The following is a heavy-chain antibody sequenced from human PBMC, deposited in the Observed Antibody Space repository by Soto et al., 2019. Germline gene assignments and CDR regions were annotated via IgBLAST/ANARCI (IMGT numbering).Heavy chain of an antibody. Sequence: ASVKVSCKASGYTFTGYYMHWVRQAPGQGLEWMGWINPNSGGTNYAQKFQGWVTMTRDTSISTAYMELSRLRSDDTAVYYCARLHSSGWDLFDYWGQGTLVTVSS. CDR2: INPNSGGT. D-gene: IGHD6-19*01. CDR1: GYTFTGYY. J-gene: IGHJ4*02. V-gene: IGHV1-2*04. CDR3: ARLHSSGWDLFDY.